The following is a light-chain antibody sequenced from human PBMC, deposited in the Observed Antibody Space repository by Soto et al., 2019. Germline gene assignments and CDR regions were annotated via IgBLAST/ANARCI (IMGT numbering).Light chain of an antibody. CDR1: QSVSSN. J-gene: IGKJ1*01. V-gene: IGKV3-15*01. CDR2: GAS. CDR3: RQYNNWPPDRT. Sequence: EIVMTQSPATLSVSPGERATLSCRASQSVSSNLAWYQQKPGQAPRLLIYGASTRATGIPARFSGSGSWTEFTLTISSMQSEDFAIYFWRQYNNWPPDRTFGQGTKVEIK.